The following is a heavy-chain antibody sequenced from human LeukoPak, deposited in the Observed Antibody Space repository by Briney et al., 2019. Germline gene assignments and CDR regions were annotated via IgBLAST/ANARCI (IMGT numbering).Heavy chain of an antibody. J-gene: IGHJ5*02. CDR2: VHPDGSIT. CDR1: GFTISNYC. CDR3: APQQTYSPYNWFDP. D-gene: IGHD5-12*01. Sequence: GGSLRLSCVGSGFTISNYCMRWVRQAPGTGLVWVSRVHPDGSITTYADSVKGRFTISRDNAKNTLYLQMNSLRAEDTAVYYCAPQQTYSPYNWFDPWGQGTLVTVSS. V-gene: IGHV3-74*03.